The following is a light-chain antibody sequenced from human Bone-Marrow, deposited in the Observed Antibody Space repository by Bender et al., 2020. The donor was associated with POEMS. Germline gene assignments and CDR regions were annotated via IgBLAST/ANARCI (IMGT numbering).Light chain of an antibody. CDR1: IITTYNY. Sequence: QSALTQPASVSGSPGQSITISCTGSIITTYNYVSWYQHHPDKAPKLLIYEVSNRPSGVSNRFSGSKSGNTASLTISGLQAEDEADYYCGTWDGSLRAWVFGGGTKVTVL. CDR2: EVS. J-gene: IGLJ3*02. CDR3: GTWDGSLRAWV. V-gene: IGLV2-14*01.